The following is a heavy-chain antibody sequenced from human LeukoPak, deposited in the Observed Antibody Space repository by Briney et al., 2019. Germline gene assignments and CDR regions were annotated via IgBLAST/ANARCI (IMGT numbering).Heavy chain of an antibody. CDR1: GFTFSRFA. J-gene: IGHJ4*02. CDR2: ISYHGSTE. D-gene: IGHD5-18*01. CDR3: ARDMRDSAQSRYFYGYEFDY. V-gene: IGHV3-30-3*01. Sequence: PGRSLRLSCAASGFTFSRFAMHWVRQAPGKGLEWVAVISYHGSTEYYADSVKGRFTISRDNSNNKLYLQMNGLRVEDTAVYYCARDMRDSAQSRYFYGYEFDYWGQGTLVTVSS.